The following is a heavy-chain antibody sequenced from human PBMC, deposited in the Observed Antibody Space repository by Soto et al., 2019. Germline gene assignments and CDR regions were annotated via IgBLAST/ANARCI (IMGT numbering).Heavy chain of an antibody. J-gene: IGHJ6*02. Sequence: GGSLRLSCAASGFTFSSYGMHWVRQAPGKGLGWVAVIWYDGSNKYYADSVKGRFTISRDNSKNTLYLQMNSLRAEDTAVYYCARYSAAREWACPMDRDYYYYYGMDVWGQGTTVTVS. D-gene: IGHD2-21*01. CDR1: GFTFSSYG. CDR2: IWYDGSNK. V-gene: IGHV3-33*01. CDR3: ARYSAAREWACPMDRDYYYYYGMDV.